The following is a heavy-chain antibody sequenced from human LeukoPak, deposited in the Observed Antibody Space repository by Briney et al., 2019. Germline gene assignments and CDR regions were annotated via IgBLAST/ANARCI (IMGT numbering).Heavy chain of an antibody. D-gene: IGHD5-12*01. CDR1: GGSISSGSYY. Sequence: PSETLSLTCTVSGGSISSGSYYWSWIRQPAGKGLEWIGRIYTSGSTNYNPSLKSRVTISSDTSKNQFSLRLRSVTSADTAVYYCARVGGYSGYETDAFDIWGQGTMVTVSS. CDR2: IYTSGST. J-gene: IGHJ3*02. CDR3: ARVGGYSGYETDAFDI. V-gene: IGHV4-61*02.